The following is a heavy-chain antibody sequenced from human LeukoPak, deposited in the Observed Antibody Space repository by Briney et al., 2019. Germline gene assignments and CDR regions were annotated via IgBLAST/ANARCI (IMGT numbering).Heavy chain of an antibody. D-gene: IGHD6-6*01. Sequence: GGSLRLSCAASGFTFSSYWMHWVRQAPGKGLVWVSRINTDGSSTSYADSVKGRFTISRDNAKNTLYLQMNSLRAEDTAVYYCARGSRGIAARPVNWFDPWGQGTLVTVSS. CDR2: INTDGSST. CDR3: ARGSRGIAARPVNWFDP. CDR1: GFTFSSYW. V-gene: IGHV3-74*01. J-gene: IGHJ5*02.